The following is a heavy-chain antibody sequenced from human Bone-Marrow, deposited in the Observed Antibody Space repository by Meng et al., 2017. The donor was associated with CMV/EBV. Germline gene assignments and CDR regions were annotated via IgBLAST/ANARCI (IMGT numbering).Heavy chain of an antibody. CDR2: IWYDGSNK. V-gene: IGHV3-33*06. Sequence: GESLKISCAASGFTFSSYGMHWVRQAPGKGLEWVAVIWYDGSNKYYADSVKGRFTISRDNSKNTLYLQMNSLRAEDTALYYCAKDIGFWSGFDYWGQGTLVTVSS. J-gene: IGHJ4*02. CDR3: AKDIGFWSGFDY. D-gene: IGHD3-3*01. CDR1: GFTFSSYG.